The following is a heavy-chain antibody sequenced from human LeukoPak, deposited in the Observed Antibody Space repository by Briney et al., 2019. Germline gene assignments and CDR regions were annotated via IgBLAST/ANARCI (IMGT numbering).Heavy chain of an antibody. CDR2: ISGSGGST. V-gene: IGHV3-23*01. CDR3: AKNGEVLSWFDP. D-gene: IGHD3-10*01. CDR1: GFTFTSYA. J-gene: IGHJ5*02. Sequence: GGSLRLSCAASGFTFTSYAMSWVRQAPGKGLEWVSTISGSGGSTSYADSVKGRFTISRDNSKNTLYLQMNSLRAEDTAVYSCAKNGEVLSWFDPWGQGTLVTVSS.